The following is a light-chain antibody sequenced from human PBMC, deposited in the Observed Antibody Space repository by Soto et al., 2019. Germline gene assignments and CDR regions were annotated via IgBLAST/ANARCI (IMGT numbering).Light chain of an antibody. V-gene: IGKV1-5*01. CDR1: QSISRY. CDR2: GAF. CDR3: QQYNSYSRT. Sequence: DIQMTQTPSSLSPSVGDRVTITCRASQSISRYLNWYQQKPGKAPKLLIYGAFILQSGVPTRFSGSGSGTEFTLTISSLQPDDFATYYCQQYNSYSRTFGQGTKV. J-gene: IGKJ1*01.